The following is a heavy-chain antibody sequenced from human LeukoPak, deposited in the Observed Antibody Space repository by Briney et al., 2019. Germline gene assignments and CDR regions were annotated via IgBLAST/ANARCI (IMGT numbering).Heavy chain of an antibody. J-gene: IGHJ4*02. CDR1: GFTFSSYE. V-gene: IGHV3-48*03. CDR3: ASFDDYDFWSGYSY. D-gene: IGHD3-3*01. Sequence: GGSLRLPCAASGFTFSSYEMNWVRQAPGKGLEWVSYISSSGSTIYYADSVKGRFTISRDNAKNSLYLQMNSLRAEDTAVYYCASFDDYDFWSGYSYWGQGTLVTVSS. CDR2: ISSSGSTI.